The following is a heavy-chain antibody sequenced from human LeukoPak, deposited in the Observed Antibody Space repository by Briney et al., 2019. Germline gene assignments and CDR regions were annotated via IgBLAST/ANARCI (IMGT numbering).Heavy chain of an antibody. D-gene: IGHD5-18*01. J-gene: IGHJ4*02. V-gene: IGHV3-21*01. Sequence: PGGSLRLSCAASGFTFSSYSMNWVRQAPGKGLEWVSSISSGSSYIYYADSVKGRFTISSDNAKNSLYLQMNSLRAEDTAVYYCARDPQGYSYTFDYWGQGTLVTVSS. CDR3: ARDPQGYSYTFDY. CDR1: GFTFSSYS. CDR2: ISSGSSYI.